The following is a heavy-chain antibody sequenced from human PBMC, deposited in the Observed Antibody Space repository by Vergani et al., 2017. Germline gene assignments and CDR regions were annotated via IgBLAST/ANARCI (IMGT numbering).Heavy chain of an antibody. J-gene: IGHJ6*03. V-gene: IGHV1-69*08. CDR2: IIPIFGTA. D-gene: IGHD4/OR15-4a*01. CDR3: ARSTDYPDDYVSSDYFRRTLDV. CDR1: GATFRSNT. Sequence: QVQLVQSGAEVKKPGSSVKVSCKASGATFRSNTISWVRQVPGQGLEWMGRIIPIFGTANYAQKFQGRVTITSDESTSTAYMELSRLSFEDAAVYYCARSTDYPDDYVSSDYFRRTLDVWGKGTTVTVS.